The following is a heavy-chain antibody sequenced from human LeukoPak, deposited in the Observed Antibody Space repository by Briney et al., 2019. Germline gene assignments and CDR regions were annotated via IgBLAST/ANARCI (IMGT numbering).Heavy chain of an antibody. CDR2: IYYDRST. V-gene: IGHV4-39*07. D-gene: IGHD1-7*01. CDR3: ARTGKTLLNYDFDY. CDR1: GGSISSSSYY. Sequence: SETLSLTFTISGGSISSSSYYWGWIRQPPGKGLEWMGNIYYDRSTYYNPSLKSRVTISVDTSKNQFSLKLNSVTAADTAVYYCARTGKTLLNYDFDYWGQGTLVTVSS. J-gene: IGHJ4*02.